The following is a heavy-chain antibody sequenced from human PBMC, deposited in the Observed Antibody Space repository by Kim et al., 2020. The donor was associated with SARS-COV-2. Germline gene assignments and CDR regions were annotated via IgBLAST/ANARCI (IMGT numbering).Heavy chain of an antibody. CDR1: GYTFTSYD. D-gene: IGHD2-21*01. CDR3: ARGHLKSIVVVIAPRPYYYYMDV. J-gene: IGHJ6*03. Sequence: ASVKVSCKASGYTFTSYDINWVRQATGQGLEWMGWMNPNSVNTGYAQKFQGRVTMTRNTSISTAYMELSSLRSEDTAVYYCARGHLKSIVVVIAPRPYYYYMDVWGKDTTVTVSS. CDR2: MNPNSVNT. V-gene: IGHV1-8*01.